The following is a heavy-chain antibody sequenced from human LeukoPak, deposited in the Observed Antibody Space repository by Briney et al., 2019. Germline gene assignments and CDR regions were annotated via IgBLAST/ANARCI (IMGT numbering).Heavy chain of an antibody. CDR1: GFTFSSYE. J-gene: IGHJ6*02. CDR2: ISSSDSTI. V-gene: IGHV3-48*03. CDR3: AREKIVVVPTAILYYSGMDV. Sequence: PGGSLRLSCAASGFTFSSYEMNWVRQAPGKGLEWVSYISSSDSTIYYADSVKGRFTISRDNAKNSPYLQMNSLRAEDTAVYYCAREKIVVVPTAILYYSGMDVWGQGTTVTVSS. D-gene: IGHD2-2*01.